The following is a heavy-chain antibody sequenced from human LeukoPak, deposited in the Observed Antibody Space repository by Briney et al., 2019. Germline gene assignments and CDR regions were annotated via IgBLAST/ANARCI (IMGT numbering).Heavy chain of an antibody. CDR2: IYPGDSDT. V-gene: IGHV5-51*01. J-gene: IGHJ4*02. CDR3: ATSGSYTAMVNFDY. CDR1: GYSFTSYW. D-gene: IGHD5-18*01. Sequence: GGSLKISCKGSGYSFTSYWIGWVRQMPGKGLEGMGIIYPGDSDTRYSPSFPGQVTISADKSISTAYLQWSSLQASDTAMYYCATSGSYTAMVNFDYWGQGTLVTVSS.